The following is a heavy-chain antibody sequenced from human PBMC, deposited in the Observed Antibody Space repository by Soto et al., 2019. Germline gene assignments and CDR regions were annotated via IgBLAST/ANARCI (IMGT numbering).Heavy chain of an antibody. CDR3: ARRAAAGSWFDP. D-gene: IGHD6-13*01. J-gene: IGHJ5*02. CDR1: GYSFTSYW. V-gene: IGHV5-10-1*01. Sequence: EVQLVQSGAEAKKPGESLRISCKGSGYSFTSYWINWVRQMPGKGLEWMGRIDPSDSYTNYSPSFQGHVTISADKSISTAYLQWSSLKASDTAMYYCARRAAAGSWFDPWGQGTLVTVSS. CDR2: IDPSDSYT.